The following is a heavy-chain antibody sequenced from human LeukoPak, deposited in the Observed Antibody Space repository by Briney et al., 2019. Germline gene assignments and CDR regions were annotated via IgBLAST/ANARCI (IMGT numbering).Heavy chain of an antibody. CDR3: TRGYSGRSVYAFDI. J-gene: IGHJ3*02. CDR2: IGNKASRYST. CDR1: GFTFSDAW. D-gene: IGHD1-26*01. V-gene: IGHV3-72*01. Sequence: GGSLRLSCAASGFTFSDAWMSWVRQAPGKGLQWVGRIGNKASRYSTEYAASVKGRFTISRDDSKNSLYLQMNSLKTEDTALYYCTRGYSGRSVYAFDIWGQGTMITVSS.